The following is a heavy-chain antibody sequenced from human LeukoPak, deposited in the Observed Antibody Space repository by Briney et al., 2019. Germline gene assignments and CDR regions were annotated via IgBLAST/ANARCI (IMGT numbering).Heavy chain of an antibody. V-gene: IGHV3-64*01. CDR3: ARGYDFWSGYWSHSDY. CDR2: ISSNGGST. Sequence: TGGSLRLSCAASGFTFGSYAMHWVRQAPGKGLEYVSAISSNGGSTYYANSVKGRFTISRDNSKNTLYLQMGSLRAEDMAVYYCARGYDFWSGYWSHSDYWGQGTLVTVSS. CDR1: GFTFGSYA. J-gene: IGHJ4*02. D-gene: IGHD3-3*01.